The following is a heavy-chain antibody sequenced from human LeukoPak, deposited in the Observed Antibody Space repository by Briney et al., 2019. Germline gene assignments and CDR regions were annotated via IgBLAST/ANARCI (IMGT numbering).Heavy chain of an antibody. J-gene: IGHJ6*02. D-gene: IGHD4-17*01. CDR2: IYYSGST. V-gene: IGHV4-39*07. Sequence: SETLSLTCTVSGGSISSSSYYWGWIRQPPGKGLEWIGSIYYSGSTYYNPSLKSRVTISVDTSKNQFSLKLSSVTAADTAVYYCARASYGDFPFYYYYGMDVWGQGTTVTVSS. CDR1: GGSISSSSYY. CDR3: ARASYGDFPFYYYYGMDV.